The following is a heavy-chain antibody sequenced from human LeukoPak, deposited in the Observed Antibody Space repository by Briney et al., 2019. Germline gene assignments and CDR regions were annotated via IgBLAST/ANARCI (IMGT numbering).Heavy chain of an antibody. CDR3: ARVIAAAGTPADFHFDY. J-gene: IGHJ4*02. Sequence: LRESLKISCKGSGYSFTSYWIGWVRQMPGKGLEWMGIIYPGDSDTRYSPSFQGQVTISADKSISTAYLQWSSLKASDTAMYYCARVIAAAGTPADFHFDYWGQGTLVTVSS. CDR1: GYSFTSYW. CDR2: IYPGDSDT. V-gene: IGHV5-51*01. D-gene: IGHD6-13*01.